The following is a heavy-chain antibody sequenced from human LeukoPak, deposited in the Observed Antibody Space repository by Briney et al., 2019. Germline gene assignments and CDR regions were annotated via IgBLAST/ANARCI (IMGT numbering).Heavy chain of an antibody. V-gene: IGHV3-30*02. CDR2: IRYDGSNE. CDR1: GFTFSSYG. D-gene: IGHD3-10*01. Sequence: GGSLRLSCAASGFTFSSYGMHWVRQAPGKGLEWVSFIRYDGSNEYYADSVRGRFTISRDYSKNTLYLQMNSLRTEETAVYYCAKGPAMVRGTFDPWGQGTLVTVSS. CDR3: AKGPAMVRGTFDP. J-gene: IGHJ5*02.